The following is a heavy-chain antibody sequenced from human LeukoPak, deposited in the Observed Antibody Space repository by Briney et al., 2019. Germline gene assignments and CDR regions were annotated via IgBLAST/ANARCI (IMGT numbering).Heavy chain of an antibody. Sequence: SVKVSCKASGYTFTSYGISWVRQAPGQGLEWMGWISAYNGNTNYAQKLQGRVTMTTDTSTSTAYMELRSLRSDDTAVYYCARLACGGDCQGVWFDPWGQGTLVTVSS. CDR2: ISAYNGNT. CDR1: GYTFTSYG. J-gene: IGHJ5*02. CDR3: ARLACGGDCQGVWFDP. D-gene: IGHD2-21*02. V-gene: IGHV1-18*01.